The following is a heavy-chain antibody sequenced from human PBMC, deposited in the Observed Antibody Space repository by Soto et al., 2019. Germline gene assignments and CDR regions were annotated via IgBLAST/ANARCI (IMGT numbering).Heavy chain of an antibody. D-gene: IGHD3-10*01. Sequence: GESLKISCQTSGYSFTAYWVAWVRQTPGRGLEWMGIIYPADSDIRYGPSFQGQVTISADRSISTVYLQWTSLKASDTAMYFCARQDGFGLYYFDYWGQGTQVTVSS. CDR3: ARQDGFGLYYFDY. V-gene: IGHV5-51*01. CDR1: GYSFTAYW. CDR2: IYPADSDI. J-gene: IGHJ4*02.